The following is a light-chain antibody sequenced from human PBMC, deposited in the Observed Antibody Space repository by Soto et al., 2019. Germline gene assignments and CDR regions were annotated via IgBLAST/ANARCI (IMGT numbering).Light chain of an antibody. Sequence: DIRVTQSPSSLSASAGDRVTIICRASQDIGKFLNWYQQKPGEAPKLLIYDGSSLEEGVPSRFSGSASGTYFTFTISNFQLEDIATYYCQQADNLPVTFGGGTRVHLK. CDR1: QDIGKF. V-gene: IGKV1-33*01. CDR2: DGS. CDR3: QQADNLPVT. J-gene: IGKJ4*01.